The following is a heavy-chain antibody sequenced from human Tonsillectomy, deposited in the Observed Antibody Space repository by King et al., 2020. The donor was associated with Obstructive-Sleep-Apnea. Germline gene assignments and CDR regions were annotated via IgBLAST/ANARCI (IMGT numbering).Heavy chain of an antibody. CDR2: IKEDESEK. J-gene: IGHJ6*02. Sequence: VQLVESGGGLVQPGGSLRLSCAASGFTFSNYWMSWVRQAPGKGLEWVAIIKEDESEKYYVDSVKGRFTISRDNAKRSLYLQMNSLRAEDTAVYYCARGSAAAGQXYGMDVWGQGTTVTVSS. CDR3: ARGSAAAGQXYGMDV. CDR1: GFTFSNYW. V-gene: IGHV3-7*01. D-gene: IGHD6-13*01.